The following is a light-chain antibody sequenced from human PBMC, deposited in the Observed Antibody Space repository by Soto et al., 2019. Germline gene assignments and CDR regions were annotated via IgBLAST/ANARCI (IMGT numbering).Light chain of an antibody. CDR1: QSVSSY. CDR3: QRRSNWPPIT. J-gene: IGKJ5*01. CDR2: DAS. V-gene: IGKV3-11*01. Sequence: EIVLTQSPVTLSLSPGERATLSCRASQSVSSYLAWYQQKPGQAPRLLIYDASNRATGIPARFSGSGSGTDFTLTINSLEPEDFAVYYCQRRSNWPPITFGQGTRLEIK.